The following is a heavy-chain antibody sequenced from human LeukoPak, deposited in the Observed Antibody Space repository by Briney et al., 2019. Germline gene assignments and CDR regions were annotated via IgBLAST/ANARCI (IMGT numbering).Heavy chain of an antibody. V-gene: IGHV4-4*09. J-gene: IGHJ4*02. CDR1: GSSIGAYS. CDR2: IYTTGST. D-gene: IGHD3-22*01. CDR3: ARHQDYDSSGYFDY. Sequence: SETLSLTCTVSGSSIGAYSWSWIRQPPGKGLEWIGYIYTTGSTHHNPSLKSRVSISVDSSKNQFSLRLSSVTAADTAVYYCARHQDYDSSGYFDYWGQGTLVTVSS.